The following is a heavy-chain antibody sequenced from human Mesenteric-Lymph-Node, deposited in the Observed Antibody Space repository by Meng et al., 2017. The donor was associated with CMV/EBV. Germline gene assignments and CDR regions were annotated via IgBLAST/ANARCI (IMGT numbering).Heavy chain of an antibody. Sequence: GESLKISCAASGFTFSSYEMNWVRQAPGKGLEWVGFIRSKAYGGTTEYAASVKGRFTISRDDSKSIAYLQMNSLKTEDTAVYYCTGSDYYYGMDVWGQGTTVTVSS. CDR2: IRSKAYGGTT. J-gene: IGHJ6*02. CDR1: GFTFSSYE. V-gene: IGHV3-49*04. CDR3: TGSDYYYGMDV.